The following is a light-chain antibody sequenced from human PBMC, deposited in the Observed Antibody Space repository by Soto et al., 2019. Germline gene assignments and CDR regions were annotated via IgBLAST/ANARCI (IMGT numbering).Light chain of an antibody. V-gene: IGKV1-39*01. CDR2: AAS. Sequence: DIQMTQSPSSLSASAGDRVTITCRASQSISTYLNWYQQKPGKAPKLLIYAASSLQSGVPSRFSGRGSGTDFTLTISSLQPEDVATYYCQQSNSTPLTFGGGTKVEIK. CDR1: QSISTY. J-gene: IGKJ4*01. CDR3: QQSNSTPLT.